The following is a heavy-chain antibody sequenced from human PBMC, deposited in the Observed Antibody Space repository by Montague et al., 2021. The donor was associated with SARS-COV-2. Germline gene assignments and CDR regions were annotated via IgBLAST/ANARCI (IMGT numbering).Heavy chain of an antibody. CDR1: GFTFSSYG. CDR3: ARDDYDILAGYYRSDY. CDR2: IWYDGSNT. V-gene: IGHV3-33*01. D-gene: IGHD3-9*01. J-gene: IGHJ4*02. Sequence: SLRLSCAASGFTFSSYGMPWVRQAPGKGLEWVAVIWYDGSNTYYADSVKGRFTISRDNSKNTLYLQMNSLRAEDTAVYYCARDDYDILAGYYRSDYWGQGTLVTVSS.